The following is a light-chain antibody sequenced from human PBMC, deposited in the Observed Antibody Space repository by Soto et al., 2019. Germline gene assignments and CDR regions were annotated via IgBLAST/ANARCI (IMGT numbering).Light chain of an antibody. CDR1: QSVSSSY. J-gene: IGKJ5*01. CDR2: RAS. CDR3: QQYGSSAIT. V-gene: IGKV3-20*01. Sequence: EIGLTQSPGTLTLSPRERTTLSCRASQSVSSSYLAWYQQKPGQAPRLLIYRASSRATGIPDRFSGSGSGTDFTLTISRLEPEDFAVYYCQQYGSSAITFGQGTRLEIK.